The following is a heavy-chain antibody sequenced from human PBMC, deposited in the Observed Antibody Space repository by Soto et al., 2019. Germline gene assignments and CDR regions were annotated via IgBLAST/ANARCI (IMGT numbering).Heavy chain of an antibody. Sequence: WASVKVSCKASGGTFSSYAISWVRQAPGQGLEWMGGIIPIFGTANYAQKFQGRVTITADESTSTAYMELSSLRSEDTAVYYCARGRGIAAAGTYYYYYGMDVWGQGTTVTVSS. CDR3: ARGRGIAAAGTYYYYYGMDV. J-gene: IGHJ6*02. CDR1: GGTFSSYA. D-gene: IGHD6-13*01. V-gene: IGHV1-69*13. CDR2: IIPIFGTA.